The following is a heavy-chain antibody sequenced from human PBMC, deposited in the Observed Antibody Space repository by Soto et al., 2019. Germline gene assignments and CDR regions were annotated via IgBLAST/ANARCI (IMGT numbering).Heavy chain of an antibody. Sequence: ARTLGLSCAASGFEFTNYALHWVRQAPGNLPEYLCGISSDGDSTYYADSVKDRITISRDNSNKAVSLQLSTRTTADTAVYHCVKGRCRTCTCYTVFLDIWGRGTLVTVSS. CDR2: ISSDGDST. V-gene: IGHV3-64D*06. D-gene: IGHD2-15*01. CDR3: VKGRCRTCTCYTVFLDI. CDR1: GFEFTNYA. J-gene: IGHJ4*02.